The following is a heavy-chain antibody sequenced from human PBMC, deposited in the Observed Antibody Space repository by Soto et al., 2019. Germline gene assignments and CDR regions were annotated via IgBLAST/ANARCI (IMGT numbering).Heavy chain of an antibody. CDR2: INTGNGNT. CDR1: GYTFISYA. V-gene: IGHV1-3*04. D-gene: IGHD4-17*01. Sequence: QVQVMQSGAEVKKPGASVKVSCMTSGYTFISYALNWVRQAPGQRLEWMGRINTGNGNTDYSQRFQGRITITRGTSATTTYMALTSLRPEDTAVYYCATAEGTVTTGWYGLDVWGQGTTVTVSS. J-gene: IGHJ6*02. CDR3: ATAEGTVTTGWYGLDV.